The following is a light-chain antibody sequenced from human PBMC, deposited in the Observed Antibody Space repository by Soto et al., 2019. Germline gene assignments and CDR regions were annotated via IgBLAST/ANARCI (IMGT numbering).Light chain of an antibody. CDR2: SNN. CDR1: SSNIGSNT. V-gene: IGLV1-44*01. CDR3: AAWDDSLNGVV. J-gene: IGLJ2*01. Sequence: QSVLTQPPSASGTPGQRVTISCSGSSSNIGSNTVNWYKQLPGTAPKLLNYSNNQRPSGVPDRFSGSKSGTSASLAISGLQSEDEADYYCAAWDDSLNGVVFGGGTQLTVL.